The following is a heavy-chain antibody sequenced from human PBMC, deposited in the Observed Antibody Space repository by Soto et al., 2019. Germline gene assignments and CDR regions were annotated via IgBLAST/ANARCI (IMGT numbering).Heavy chain of an antibody. CDR2: IYWDGFK. V-gene: IGHV2-5*02. CDR3: AHKGGGDRILDY. D-gene: IGHD3-16*01. Sequence: QITLKESGPTLVKPTQTLTLTCTFSGFSLSTRGVGVGWIRQPPGKALEWLALIYWDGFKHYSPSLESRLTVREDTAKNRLVLTRTNMNPGDTATYSCAHKGGGDRILDYWGQGTLVTVSS. J-gene: IGHJ4*02. CDR1: GFSLSTRGVG.